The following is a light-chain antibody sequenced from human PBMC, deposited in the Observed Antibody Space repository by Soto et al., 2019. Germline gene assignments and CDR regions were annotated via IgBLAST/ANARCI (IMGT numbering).Light chain of an antibody. CDR1: QTILYSSNNKNY. Sequence: DIVMTQSPDSLAVSLSERATINCKSSQTILYSSNNKNYLAWYQQKPGQPPKLLIYWASTRETGVPDRFSDSGSGTDFTLTISSLQAEDVAIYYCQQYYSTPVTFGGGTKVEIK. CDR2: WAS. V-gene: IGKV4-1*01. J-gene: IGKJ4*01. CDR3: QQYYSTPVT.